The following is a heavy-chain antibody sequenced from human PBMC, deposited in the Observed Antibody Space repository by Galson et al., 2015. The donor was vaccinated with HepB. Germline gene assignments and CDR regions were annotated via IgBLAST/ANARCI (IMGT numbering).Heavy chain of an antibody. CDR3: TTGWRYRSYDGY. CDR1: GFTFTSYA. V-gene: IGHV3-15*01. CDR2: IKSKTDGGTT. Sequence: SLRLSCAASGFTFTSYAMSWVRQAPGKGLEWVGRIKSKTDGGTTDYAAPVKGRFTISRDDSKNTLYLQMNSLKTEDTAVYCCTTGWRYRSYDGYWGQGTLVTVSS. D-gene: IGHD5-12*01. J-gene: IGHJ4*02.